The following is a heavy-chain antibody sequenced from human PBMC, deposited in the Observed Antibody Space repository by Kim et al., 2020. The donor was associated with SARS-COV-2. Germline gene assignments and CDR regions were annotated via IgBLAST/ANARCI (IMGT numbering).Heavy chain of an antibody. V-gene: IGHV3-23*01. J-gene: IGHJ6*02. Sequence: GGSLRLSCAASGFTFSSYAMSWVRQAPGKGLEWVSAISGSGGSTYYADSVKGRFTISRDNSKNTLYLQMNSLRAEDTAVYYCAKWGQHGVRPSSGKYCSGGSCFYGMDVWGQGTTVTVSS. CDR3: AKWGQHGVRPSSGKYCSGGSCFYGMDV. D-gene: IGHD2-15*01. CDR1: GFTFSSYA. CDR2: ISGSGGST.